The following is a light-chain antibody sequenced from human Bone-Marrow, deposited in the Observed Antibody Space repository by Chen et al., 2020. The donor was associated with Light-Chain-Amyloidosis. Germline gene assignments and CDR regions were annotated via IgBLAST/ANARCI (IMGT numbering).Light chain of an antibody. CDR1: QDISNY. J-gene: IGKJ2*01. V-gene: IGKV1-33*01. Sequence: DIQMTQSPSSLSASVGDRVTITCQASQDISNYLNWYQQKPGKAPKLLIHYASNLETGVPSRVSGGGSGTDFTLTISSLQPEDFATYYCQKYDDLPPYTFGPGTKLEMK. CDR2: YAS. CDR3: QKYDDLPPYT.